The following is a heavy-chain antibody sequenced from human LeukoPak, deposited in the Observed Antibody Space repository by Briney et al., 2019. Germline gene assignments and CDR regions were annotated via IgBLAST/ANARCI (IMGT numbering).Heavy chain of an antibody. CDR1: GGSLSTYY. CDR3: ARGLQNIAARSAFDI. J-gene: IGHJ3*02. D-gene: IGHD6-6*01. V-gene: IGHV4-4*07. Sequence: SETLSLTCTVSGGSLSTYYWSWIRQPAGKGLEWIGRIYSSGNTHYNPSLESRVTMSVDTSKNQFSLKLSSVTAADTAVYYCARGLQNIAARSAFDIWGQGTMVTVSS. CDR2: IYSSGNT.